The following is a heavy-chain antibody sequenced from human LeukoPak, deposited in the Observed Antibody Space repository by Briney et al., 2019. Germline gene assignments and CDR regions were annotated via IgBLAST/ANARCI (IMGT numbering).Heavy chain of an antibody. CDR3: ARDQSPTVVTRDCVAFDL. V-gene: IGHV1-2*02. CDR1: GYTFTGYY. CDR2: INPNSGGT. Sequence: ASVKVSCKASGYTFTGYYIHWVRQAPGQGLEWMGWINPNSGGTNYAQKFQCRVTLTMETSISTAYMELSRLRSDDTAVYYCARDQSPTVVTRDCVAFDLWGQGEWVTVSS. J-gene: IGHJ3*01. D-gene: IGHD4-23*01.